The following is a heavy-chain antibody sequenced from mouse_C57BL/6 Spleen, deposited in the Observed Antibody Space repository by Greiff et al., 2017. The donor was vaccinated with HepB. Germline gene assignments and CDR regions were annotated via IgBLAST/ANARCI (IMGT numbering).Heavy chain of an antibody. J-gene: IGHJ1*03. Sequence: VQLQQPGAELVKPGASVKLSCKASGYTFTSYWMHWVKQRPGQGLEWIGMIHPNSGSTNYNEKFKSKATLTVDKSSSTAYMQLSSLTSEDSAVYYCARALFYWYFDVWGTGTTVTVSS. V-gene: IGHV1-64*01. CDR2: IHPNSGST. CDR1: GYTFTSYW. CDR3: ARALFYWYFDV. D-gene: IGHD3-1*01.